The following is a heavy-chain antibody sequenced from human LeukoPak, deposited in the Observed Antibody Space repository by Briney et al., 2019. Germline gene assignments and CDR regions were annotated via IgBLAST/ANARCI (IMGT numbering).Heavy chain of an antibody. CDR3: ARMGISYYYDSSTYYRTAFDV. V-gene: IGHV4-38-2*01. J-gene: IGHJ3*01. CDR2: IFHSGSI. D-gene: IGHD3-22*01. Sequence: PSETLSLTCGVSGYSISSGYYWGWIRQSPGKGLEWIATIFHSGSIYYNPSLKSRVTLSVDTSKNQFTLKLNSVTAADTAVYYCARMGISYYYDSSTYYRTAFDVWGEGTMVSVSS. CDR1: GYSISSGYY.